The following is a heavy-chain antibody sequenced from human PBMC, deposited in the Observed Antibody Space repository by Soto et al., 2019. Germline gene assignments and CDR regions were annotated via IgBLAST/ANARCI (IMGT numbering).Heavy chain of an antibody. D-gene: IGHD3-16*01. CDR3: ARGGGGITNPLYYYHYMDV. J-gene: IGHJ6*03. Sequence: PSETLSLTCTVSGGSISSYYWSWIRQPPGKGLEWIGYIYYSGSTNYNPSLKSRVTISVDTSKNPFSLKLSSVTAADTAVYYCARGGGGITNPLYYYHYMDVWGKGTTVTVSS. CDR2: IYYSGST. CDR1: GGSISSYY. V-gene: IGHV4-59*01.